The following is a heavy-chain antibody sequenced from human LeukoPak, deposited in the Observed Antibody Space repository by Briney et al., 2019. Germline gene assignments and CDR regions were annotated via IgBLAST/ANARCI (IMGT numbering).Heavy chain of an antibody. J-gene: IGHJ4*02. D-gene: IGHD6-13*01. CDR1: GFTFSNYA. V-gene: IGHV3-64*01. CDR2: ISSNGGRT. CDR3: ARAPESSSWYDFDY. Sequence: GGSLCLSCAAPGFTFSNYALHWVRQAPGKGLEYVSAISSNGGRTYYANSVKGRFTISRDNSKNTLYLQMGSLRDEDMAVYYCARAPESSSWYDFDYWGQGALVTVS.